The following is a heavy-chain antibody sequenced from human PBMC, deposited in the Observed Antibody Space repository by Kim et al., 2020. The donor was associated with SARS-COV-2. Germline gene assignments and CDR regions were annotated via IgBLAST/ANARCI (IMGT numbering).Heavy chain of an antibody. CDR3: ARGIYRGYYYDSSGYPN. V-gene: IGHV4-34*01. Sequence: LKSRVTISVDTSKSQFALKLSSVTAADTAVYYCARGIYRGYYYDSSGYPNWGQGTLVTVSS. J-gene: IGHJ4*02. D-gene: IGHD3-22*01.